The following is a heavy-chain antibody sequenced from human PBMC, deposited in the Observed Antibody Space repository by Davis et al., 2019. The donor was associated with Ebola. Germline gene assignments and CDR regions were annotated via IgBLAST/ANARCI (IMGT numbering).Heavy chain of an antibody. CDR1: GFIFSDYA. CDR3: VKGFYERGDWFDP. J-gene: IGHJ5*02. D-gene: IGHD5/OR15-5a*01. CDR2: ISNNGGTT. Sequence: PGGSLRLSCSASGFIFSDYAIHWVRQAPRKGLEYVSAISNNGGTTYYAASVKGRFTISRDNSKNTLYLHMSSPTTEDTAVYYCVKGFYERGDWFDPWGQGTLVAVSS. V-gene: IGHV3-64D*06.